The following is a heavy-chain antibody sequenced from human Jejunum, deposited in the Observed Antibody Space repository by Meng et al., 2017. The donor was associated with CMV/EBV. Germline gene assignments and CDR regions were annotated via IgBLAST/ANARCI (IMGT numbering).Heavy chain of an antibody. D-gene: IGHD3-16*01. CDR1: GHPFNTYG. CDR3: ATSLGGAGFYGMDV. V-gene: IGHV1-18*01. Sequence: SGHPFNTYGIRWVRQAPGQGLEWMGWSSAYYENTNYAQKFQGRITMTADSSTSTAYMELRSLRSDDTAVYYCATSLGGAGFYGMDVWGQGTTVTVSS. CDR2: SSAYYENT. J-gene: IGHJ6*02.